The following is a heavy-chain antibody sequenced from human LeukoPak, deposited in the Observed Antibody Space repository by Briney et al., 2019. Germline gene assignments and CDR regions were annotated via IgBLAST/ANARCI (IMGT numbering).Heavy chain of an antibody. Sequence: SETLSLTCTVSGYSISSGYYWGWIRQPPGKGLEWIGEINHSGSTNYNPSLKSRVTISVDTSKNQFSLKLSSVTAADTAVYYCARGRGDYVWGSYSGVGAFDIWGQGTMVTVSS. CDR2: INHSGST. V-gene: IGHV4-38-2*02. CDR3: ARGRGDYVWGSYSGVGAFDI. J-gene: IGHJ3*02. CDR1: GYSISSGYY. D-gene: IGHD3-16*01.